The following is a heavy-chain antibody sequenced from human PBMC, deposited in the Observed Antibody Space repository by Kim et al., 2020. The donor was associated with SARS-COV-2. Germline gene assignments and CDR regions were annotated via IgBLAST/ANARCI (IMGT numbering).Heavy chain of an antibody. V-gene: IGHV3-74*01. CDR3: ARDTSPVYMSY. J-gene: IGHJ4*02. D-gene: IGHD2-2*02. CDR1: GFTFGSYW. Sequence: GGSLRLSCAASGFTFGSYWMHWVRQVPGKGLVCISRINTDGTTTSYADTVKGRFSVSRDNTRNILYLQMNSLRAEDTALYYCARDTSPVYMSYWGQGVLVTVSS. CDR2: INTDGTTT.